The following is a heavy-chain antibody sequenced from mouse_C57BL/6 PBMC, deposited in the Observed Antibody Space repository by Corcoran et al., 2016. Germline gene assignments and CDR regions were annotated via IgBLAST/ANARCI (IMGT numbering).Heavy chain of an antibody. CDR1: GYTFTTYG. J-gene: IGHJ2*01. Sequence: QIQLVQSGPELKKPGETAKISCKASGYTFTTYGMSWVKQAPGKGLKWMGWINTYSGVPTYADDFKGRFAFSLETSASTAYLQINNLKNEDTATYFYARCSITTVVAPDYWGQGTTLAVSS. CDR3: ARCSITTVVAPDY. V-gene: IGHV9-3*01. CDR2: INTYSGVP. D-gene: IGHD1-1*01.